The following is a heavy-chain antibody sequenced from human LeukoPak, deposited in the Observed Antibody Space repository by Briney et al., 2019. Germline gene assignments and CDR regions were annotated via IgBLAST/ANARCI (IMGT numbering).Heavy chain of an antibody. CDR3: ARGPLGYCSSTSCYRSNYYYYCMDV. J-gene: IGHJ6*03. Sequence: ASVKVSCKASGYTFTSYDINWVRQATGQGLEWMGWMNPNSGNTGYAQKFQGRVTITRNTSISSAYMELSSLRAEDTAVYYCARGPLGYCSSTSCYRSNYYYYCMDVWGKGTTVTVSS. D-gene: IGHD2-2*02. CDR1: GYTFTSYD. V-gene: IGHV1-8*03. CDR2: MNPNSGNT.